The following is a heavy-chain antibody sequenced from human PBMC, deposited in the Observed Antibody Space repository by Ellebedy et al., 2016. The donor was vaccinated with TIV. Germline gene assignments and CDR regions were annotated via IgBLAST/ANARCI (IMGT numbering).Heavy chain of an antibody. CDR1: GYSFTTYW. D-gene: IGHD1-26*01. CDR2: IYPGDSDT. Sequence: GESLKISCKGSGYSFTTYWIAWVRQMPGQGLEWMAIIYPGDSDTRYSPSFQGQVTISADKSISTAYLQWSSLQASDTAMYYCARLRQVGPDALDIWGQGTMVIVSS. J-gene: IGHJ3*02. V-gene: IGHV5-51*01. CDR3: ARLRQVGPDALDI.